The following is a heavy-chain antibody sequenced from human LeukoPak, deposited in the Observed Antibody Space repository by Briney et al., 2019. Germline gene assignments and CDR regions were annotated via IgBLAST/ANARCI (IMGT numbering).Heavy chain of an antibody. J-gene: IGHJ3*02. V-gene: IGHV3-30-3*01. D-gene: IGHD3/OR15-3a*01. Sequence: GGSLRLSCAASGFTFSSYAMHWVRQAPGKGLEWVAVISYDGSNKYYADSVKGRFTISRDNAKNSLYLQMNSLRAEDTAVYYCARGQGVWTGYLDAFDIWGQGTMVTVSS. CDR1: GFTFSSYA. CDR2: ISYDGSNK. CDR3: ARGQGVWTGYLDAFDI.